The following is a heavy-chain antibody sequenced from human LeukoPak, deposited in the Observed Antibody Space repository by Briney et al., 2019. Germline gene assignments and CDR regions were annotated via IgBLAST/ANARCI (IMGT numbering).Heavy chain of an antibody. Sequence: ASVKVSCKASGYTFTSYDINWVRQATGQGLEWMGWMNPNSGNTGYAQKFQGRVTITRNTSISTAYMELSSLRSEDTAVYYCARATPGIAVANYWGQGTLVTVSS. J-gene: IGHJ4*02. CDR3: ARATPGIAVANY. D-gene: IGHD6-19*01. V-gene: IGHV1-8*03. CDR2: MNPNSGNT. CDR1: GYTFTSYD.